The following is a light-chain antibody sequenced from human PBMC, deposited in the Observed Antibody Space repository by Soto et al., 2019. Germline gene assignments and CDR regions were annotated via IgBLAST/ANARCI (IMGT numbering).Light chain of an antibody. V-gene: IGLV1-40*01. CDR3: QSYDSNLNGLYV. Sequence: QSVLSQPASVSGAPGQRFTISCTGSISNIGTKNVHWYQHLPGAAPKVLIYANKNRPSVVPDRFSVSKYGTSYSLAITGLQAEDEDDYYCQSYDSNLNGLYVFGTGTKVTV. CDR2: ANK. CDR1: ISNIGTKN. J-gene: IGLJ1*01.